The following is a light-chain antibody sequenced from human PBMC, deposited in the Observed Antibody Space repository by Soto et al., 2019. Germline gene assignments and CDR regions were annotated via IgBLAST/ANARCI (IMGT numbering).Light chain of an antibody. V-gene: IGKV1-39*01. Sequence: DIQMTQSPSSLSASVGDRVTITCRTSQTVNNYLNWYQHIPGKAPKLLIYGASSLQGGVPSRFSGTASGTDFTLTISNLQPEDFATYYWQQTYITPLTFGGGTRVDIK. CDR1: QTVNNY. CDR2: GAS. J-gene: IGKJ4*01. CDR3: QQTYITPLT.